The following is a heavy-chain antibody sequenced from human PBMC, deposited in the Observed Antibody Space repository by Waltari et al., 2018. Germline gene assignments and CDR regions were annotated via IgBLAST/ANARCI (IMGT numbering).Heavy chain of an antibody. D-gene: IGHD1-1*01. J-gene: IGHJ4*01. CDR1: GLTVSIYA. CDR3: ARDRSTTYSRDY. V-gene: IGHV3-30*03. Sequence: QVQLVESGGGVVQPGRSLRPSCAASGLTVSIYAMHGVRQAPGKGLEWLAFISYDGSIKYYADSVKGRFTISRDDSKNTLYLQMTSLRAEDTALYYCARDRSTTYSRDYWGHGTLVTVSS. CDR2: ISYDGSIK.